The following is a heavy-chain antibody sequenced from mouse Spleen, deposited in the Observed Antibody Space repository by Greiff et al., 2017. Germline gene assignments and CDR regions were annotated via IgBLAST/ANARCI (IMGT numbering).Heavy chain of an antibody. D-gene: IGHD2-1*01. CDR2: IRLKSDNYAT. J-gene: IGHJ2*01. V-gene: IGHV6-3*01. CDR1: GFTFSNYW. Sequence: LQQSGGGLVQPGGSMKLSCVASGFTFSNYWMNWVRQSPEKGLEWVAQIRLKSDNYATHYAESVKGRFTISRDDYKSSVYLQMNNLRAEDTGIYYCTFYYGNPGDYWGQGTTLTVSS. CDR3: TFYYGNPGDY.